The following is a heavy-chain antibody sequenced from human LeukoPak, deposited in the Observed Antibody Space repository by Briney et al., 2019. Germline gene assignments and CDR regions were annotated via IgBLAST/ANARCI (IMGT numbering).Heavy chain of an antibody. V-gene: IGHV3-7*03. D-gene: IGHD6-13*01. Sequence: GGSLRLSCAASGFSFSSYWMSWVRQAPGKGLEWVANIKQDGSEKYYVDSLKGRFTIARDNAKNSLYLQMNSLRAEDTAVYYCARDSAGVGIDYWGPGTLVTVSS. CDR2: IKQDGSEK. CDR1: GFSFSSYW. J-gene: IGHJ4*02. CDR3: ARDSAGVGIDY.